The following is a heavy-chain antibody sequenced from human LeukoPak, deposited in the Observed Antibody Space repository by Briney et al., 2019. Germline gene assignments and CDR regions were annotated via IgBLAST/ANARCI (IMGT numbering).Heavy chain of an antibody. D-gene: IGHD3-22*01. Sequence: GGSLRLSCAASGFTFSDYYMSWIGQAPGKGLEWVSYISSSGSTKYSADSVKGRFTISRDDAKNSLFLQMKSLRAEDTAVYYCARTRKNYYDSSGLFDYRGQGTLVTVSS. CDR1: GFTFSDYY. J-gene: IGHJ4*02. CDR2: ISSSGSTK. CDR3: ARTRKNYYDSSGLFDY. V-gene: IGHV3-11*01.